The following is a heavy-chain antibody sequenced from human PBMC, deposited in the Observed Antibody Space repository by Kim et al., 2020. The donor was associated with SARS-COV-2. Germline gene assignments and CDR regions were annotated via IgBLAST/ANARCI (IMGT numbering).Heavy chain of an antibody. J-gene: IGHJ1*01. V-gene: IGHV3-7*03. CDR2: IKQDGSQK. CDR1: GFTFGSYW. D-gene: IGHD6-19*01. CDR3: ARTVTGTTESFEY. Sequence: GVSLRLSCAASGFTFGSYWMTWVRQAPGKGLEWVANIKQDGSQKYYVDSVKGRFTISRDDAKNSLYLQMNSLRAEDTAVYYCARTVTGTTESFEYWGQGTLVTVST.